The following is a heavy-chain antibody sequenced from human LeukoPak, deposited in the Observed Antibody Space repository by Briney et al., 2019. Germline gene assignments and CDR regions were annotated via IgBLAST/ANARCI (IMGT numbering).Heavy chain of an antibody. D-gene: IGHD1-26*01. CDR1: GGSIGTSY. Sequence: SETLSLTCSVSGGSIGTSYWSWIRQPPGKGLEWIGYIYYNGATNYNPSLKARVTISLDTPKNQFSLKLKSVTASDTAVYYCARHYVFVSGGSSFDYWGLGILVTVSS. CDR2: IYYNGAT. J-gene: IGHJ4*02. CDR3: ARHYVFVSGGSSFDY. V-gene: IGHV4-59*08.